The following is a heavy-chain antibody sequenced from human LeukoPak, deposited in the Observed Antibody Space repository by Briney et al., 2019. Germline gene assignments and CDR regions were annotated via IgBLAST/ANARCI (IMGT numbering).Heavy chain of an antibody. J-gene: IGHJ5*02. CDR1: GFIFSYYG. V-gene: IGHV3-23*01. CDR3: AKNRYRLVLAAWDWFDP. Sequence: PGGSLRLSCEVSGFIFSYYGMNWVRQAPGKGLEWVSAISDSGDATYYADSVKGRFTISRDNSKSTLYLQMNSLRAEDTAVYYCAKNRYRLVLAAWDWFDPWGRGTLVTVSS. CDR2: ISDSGDAT. D-gene: IGHD6-19*01.